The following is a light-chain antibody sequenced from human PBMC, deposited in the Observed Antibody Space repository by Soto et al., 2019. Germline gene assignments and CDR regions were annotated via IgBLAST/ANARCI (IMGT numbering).Light chain of an antibody. CDR3: AAWDDSLNGHVV. V-gene: IGLV1-44*01. CDR2: SDN. Sequence: QSVLTQAPSASGTAGQRVTISCSGSSSNIGSNIVNWYQQLPGTAPKLLIFSDNQRPSGVPDRFSGSRSGTSASLAISGLQSEDEADYYCAAWDDSLNGHVVFGGGTKLTVL. J-gene: IGLJ2*01. CDR1: SSNIGSNI.